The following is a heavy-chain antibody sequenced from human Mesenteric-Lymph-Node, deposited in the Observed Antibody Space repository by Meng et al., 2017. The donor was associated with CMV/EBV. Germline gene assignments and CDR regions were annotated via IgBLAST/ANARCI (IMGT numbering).Heavy chain of an antibody. CDR2: IKQDGTEK. CDR1: GFTFSSFW. V-gene: IGHV3-7*01. J-gene: IGHJ4*02. Sequence: GESLKISCAASGFTFSSFWMSWVRQAPGKGLEWVANIKQDGTEKYYVDSVKGRFTVSRDNAKNSLYLQMNSLRAEDTAVYYCARQDFWSGYDLDYWGQGTLVTVSS. CDR3: ARQDFWSGYDLDY. D-gene: IGHD3-3*01.